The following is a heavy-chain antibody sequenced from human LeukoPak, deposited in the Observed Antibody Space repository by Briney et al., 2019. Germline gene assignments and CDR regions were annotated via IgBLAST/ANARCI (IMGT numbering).Heavy chain of an antibody. D-gene: IGHD6-19*01. J-gene: IGHJ4*02. V-gene: IGHV3-21*01. Sequence: GGSLRLSCAASGFTFSSYNVNWVRQAPGKGLGWVSSISSNSTYIYYTDSLKGRFTISRDNAKNSLYLQMISLRAEDTAVYYCARDRGSGWLDYWGQGTLVTVSS. CDR1: GFTFSSYN. CDR2: ISSNSTYI. CDR3: ARDRGSGWLDY.